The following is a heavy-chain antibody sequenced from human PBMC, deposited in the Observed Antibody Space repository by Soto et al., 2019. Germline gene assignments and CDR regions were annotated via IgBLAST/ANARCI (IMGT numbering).Heavy chain of an antibody. CDR3: ARHYPLRFLEWSNYYFAY. V-gene: IGHV4-39*01. CDR1: GGSISSSSYY. D-gene: IGHD3-3*01. J-gene: IGHJ4*02. CDR2: IYYSGST. Sequence: SETLSLTCTVSGGSISSSSYYWGWIRQPPGKGLEWIGSIYYSGSTYYNPSLKSRVTISVDTSKNQFSLKLSSVTAADTAVYYCARHYPLRFLEWSNYYFAYWGQGTLVTVSS.